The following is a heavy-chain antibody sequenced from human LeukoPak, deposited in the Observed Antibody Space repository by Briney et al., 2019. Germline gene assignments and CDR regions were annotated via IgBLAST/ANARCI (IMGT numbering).Heavy chain of an antibody. CDR2: IKSKTDGGTT. V-gene: IGHV3-15*01. CDR1: GFTFSNAW. J-gene: IGHJ4*02. Sequence: PGGSLRLSCAASGFTFSNAWMSWVRQAPGKGLEWVGRIKSKTDGGTTDYAAPVKGRFTISRDDSKNTLYLQMNSLKTEDTAVYYCTTSDDVLLWFGELLGPDYWGQGTLVTVSS. D-gene: IGHD3-10*01. CDR3: TTSDDVLLWFGELLGPDY.